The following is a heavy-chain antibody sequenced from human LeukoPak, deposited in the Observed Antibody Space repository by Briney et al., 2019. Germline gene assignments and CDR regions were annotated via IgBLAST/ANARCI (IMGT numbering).Heavy chain of an antibody. CDR3: ARGSRDHFDY. Sequence: GGSLRLSCAASGFTFSSYGMSWVSQAPGKGLEWVSAISGSGGSTYYADSVKGRFTISRDNSKNTLYLQMNSLRAEDTAVYYCARGSRDHFDYWGQGTLVTVSS. D-gene: IGHD5-24*01. CDR1: GFTFSSYG. V-gene: IGHV3-23*01. CDR2: ISGSGGST. J-gene: IGHJ4*02.